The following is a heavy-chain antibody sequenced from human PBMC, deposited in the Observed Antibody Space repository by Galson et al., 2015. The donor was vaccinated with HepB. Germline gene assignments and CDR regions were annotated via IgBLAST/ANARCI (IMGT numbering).Heavy chain of an antibody. CDR1: GYTFTSYD. V-gene: IGHV1-8*01. CDR2: MNPNSGNT. Sequence: SVKVSCKASGYTFTSYDINWVRQATGQGLEWMGWMNPNSGNTGYAQKFQGRVTMTRNTSISSAYMELSSLRSEDTAVYYCARGDSNHYYYYYMDVWGKGTTVTVSS. CDR3: ARGDSNHYYYYYMDV. D-gene: IGHD4-11*01. J-gene: IGHJ6*03.